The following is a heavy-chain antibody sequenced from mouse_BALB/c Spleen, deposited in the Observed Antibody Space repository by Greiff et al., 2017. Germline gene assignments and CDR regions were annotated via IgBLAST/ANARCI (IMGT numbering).Heavy chain of an antibody. CDR1: GFTFSDYY. Sequence: EVHLVESGGGLVKPGGSLKLSCAASGFTFSDYYMYWVRQTPEKRLEWVATISDGGSYTYYPDSVKGRFTISRDNAKNNLYLQMSSLKSEDTAMYYCARGFPYYYGSSYGFAYWGQGTLVTVSA. D-gene: IGHD1-1*01. V-gene: IGHV5-4*02. J-gene: IGHJ3*01. CDR2: ISDGGSYT. CDR3: ARGFPYYYGSSYGFAY.